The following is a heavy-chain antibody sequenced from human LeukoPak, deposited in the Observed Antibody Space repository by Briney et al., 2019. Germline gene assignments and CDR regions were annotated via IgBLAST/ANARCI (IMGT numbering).Heavy chain of an antibody. CDR1: GYTFTDYY. J-gene: IGHJ4*02. CDR3: ARGRSDYYLDS. Sequence: ASLKVSCKASGYTFTDYYMHWVRQAPGHGLEWMGLIYPDSGGTNYAQKFQGRVTMTRDTYISTAYMGLSRLTSDDTAVYYCARGRSDYYLDSWGQGTLVTVSS. V-gene: IGHV1-2*02. D-gene: IGHD3-10*01. CDR2: IYPDSGGT.